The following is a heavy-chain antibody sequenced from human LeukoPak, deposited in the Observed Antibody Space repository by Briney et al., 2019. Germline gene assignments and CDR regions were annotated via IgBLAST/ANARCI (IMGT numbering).Heavy chain of an antibody. Sequence: PGASLRLSCAASGFTFSSYAMSWVRQAPGKGLEWVSAISGSGGSTYYADSVKGRFTISRDNSKNTLYLQMNSLRAEDTAIYYCAKVGNCTNGVCYIYWFDPWGQGTLVTVSS. J-gene: IGHJ5*02. CDR2: ISGSGGST. D-gene: IGHD2-8*01. CDR1: GFTFSSYA. V-gene: IGHV3-23*01. CDR3: AKVGNCTNGVCYIYWFDP.